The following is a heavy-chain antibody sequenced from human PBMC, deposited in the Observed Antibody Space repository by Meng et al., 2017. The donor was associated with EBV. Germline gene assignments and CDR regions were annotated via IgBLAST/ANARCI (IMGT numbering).Heavy chain of an antibody. CDR1: VYTLTSYY. D-gene: IGHD6-19*01. J-gene: IGHJ4*02. CDR2: INPSGGST. CDR3: ARDPAGAVAGTHFDY. Sequence: VRLGPSGAAVKKPGASVKVSCKASVYTLTSYYMHWVRQAPGQGLEWMGIINPSGGSTSYAQKFQGRVTMTRDTSTSTVYMELSSLRSEDTAVYYCARDPAGAVAGTHFDYWGQGTLVTVSS. V-gene: IGHV1-46*01.